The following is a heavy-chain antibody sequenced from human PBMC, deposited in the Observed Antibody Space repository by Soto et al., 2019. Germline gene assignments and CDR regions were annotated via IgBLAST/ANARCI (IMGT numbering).Heavy chain of an antibody. J-gene: IGHJ4*01. CDR1: GDSISSGDYY. CDR2: IYYSGTT. CDR3: ARDFKLDSISPGPLEY. Sequence: TLSLTCTVSGDSISSGDYYWSWVRQSPGKGLEWIGCIYYSGTTYYNPSLETRLTMSVDTSKNQFSLRLSSVTAADTAMYFCARDFKLDSISPGPLEYSGHGTLLTVSS. D-gene: IGHD6-6*01. V-gene: IGHV4-30-4*01.